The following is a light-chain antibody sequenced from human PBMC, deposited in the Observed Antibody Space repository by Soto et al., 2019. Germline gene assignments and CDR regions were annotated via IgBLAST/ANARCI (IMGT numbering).Light chain of an antibody. V-gene: IGLV2-11*01. CDR2: DVN. J-gene: IGLJ2*01. Sequence: QSVLTQPRSVSGFPGQSVIISCTGTSGDIGLYSYVSWYQQEAGKAPKLLIYDVNKRPSGVPGRFSGSKSGITASLTISGLQAADEADYYCNSYARGFVLFGGGTKLTVL. CDR1: SGDIGLYSY. CDR3: NSYARGFVL.